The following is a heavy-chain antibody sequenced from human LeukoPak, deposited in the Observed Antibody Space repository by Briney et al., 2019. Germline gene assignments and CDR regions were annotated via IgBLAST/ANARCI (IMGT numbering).Heavy chain of an antibody. J-gene: IGHJ6*03. CDR2: FDPEDGET. D-gene: IGHD2-2*01. CDR1: GYTLTELS. Sequence: ASVKVSCKVSGYTLTELSMHWVRQAPGKGLEWRGGFDPEDGETIYAQKFQGRVTMTEDTSTDTAYMELSSLRSEDTAVYYCATDKRVNCSSTSCYYMDVWGKGTTVTVSS. V-gene: IGHV1-24*01. CDR3: ATDKRVNCSSTSCYYMDV.